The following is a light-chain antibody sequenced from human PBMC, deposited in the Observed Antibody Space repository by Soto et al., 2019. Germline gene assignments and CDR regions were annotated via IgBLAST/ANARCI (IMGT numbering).Light chain of an antibody. CDR2: ATS. CDR1: QSVSSY. CDR3: QQYGSSPST. J-gene: IGKJ5*01. V-gene: IGKV3-20*01. Sequence: PGARCPLSFSATQSVSSYSEWYQQKPGQAPRLLIYATSIRATGIPARFSGSGSVTDFTLTISSLQPEDFAAYFCQQYGSSPSTFGQGTQLDIK.